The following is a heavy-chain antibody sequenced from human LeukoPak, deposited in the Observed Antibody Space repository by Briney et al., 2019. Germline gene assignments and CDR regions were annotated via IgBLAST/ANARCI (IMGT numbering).Heavy chain of an antibody. V-gene: IGHV3-7*01. Sequence: GGSLRLSCVVSGFTFNRCWMNWVRQAPGKGLEWVAHINPDGRDTYYVDSVKGRFTISRDNAQNSMYLQMNSLRVEDTAVYYCARDSPAGYSSSWYTPGYWGQGTLVTVSS. CDR3: ARDSPAGYSSSWYTPGY. D-gene: IGHD6-13*01. CDR1: GFTFNRCW. CDR2: INPDGRDT. J-gene: IGHJ4*02.